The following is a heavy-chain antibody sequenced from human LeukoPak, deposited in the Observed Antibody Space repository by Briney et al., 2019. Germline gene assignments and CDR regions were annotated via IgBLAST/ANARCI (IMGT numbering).Heavy chain of an antibody. CDR2: IYYSGST. D-gene: IGHD2-15*01. Sequence: SQTLSLTCTVSGGSISSGDHYWSWIRQPPGKGLEWIGYIYYSGSTYYNPSLKSRVTISVDTSKNQFSLKLSSVTAADTAVYYCARGFVARRAYWYFDLWGRGTLVTVSS. J-gene: IGHJ2*01. CDR3: ARGFVARRAYWYFDL. V-gene: IGHV4-30-4*08. CDR1: GGSISSGDHY.